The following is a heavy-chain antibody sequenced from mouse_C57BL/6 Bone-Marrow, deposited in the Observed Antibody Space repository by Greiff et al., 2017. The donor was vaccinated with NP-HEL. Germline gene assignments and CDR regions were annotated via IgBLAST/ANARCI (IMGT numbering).Heavy chain of an antibody. CDR3: AREYSTYYFDY. CDR2: INYDGSST. CDR1: GFTFSDYY. D-gene: IGHD2-5*01. V-gene: IGHV5-16*01. Sequence: EVKLVESEGGLVQPGSSMKLSCTASGFTFSDYYMAWVRQVPEKGLEWVANINYDGSSTYYLDSLKSRFIISRDNAKNILYLQMSSLKSEDTATYYCAREYSTYYFDYWGQGTTLTVSS. J-gene: IGHJ2*01.